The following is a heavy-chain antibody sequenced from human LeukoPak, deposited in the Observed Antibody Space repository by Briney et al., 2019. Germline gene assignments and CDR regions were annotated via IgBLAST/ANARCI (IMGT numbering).Heavy chain of an antibody. D-gene: IGHD3-3*01. J-gene: IGHJ4*02. CDR1: GFSFSSYT. CDR3: AKPNTIPGVTIPGGPIDY. CDR2: ISDTGIST. Sequence: GGSLRLSCAASGFSFSSYTMTWVRQAPGKGLEWVSGISDTGISTYYADSVRGRFTISRDNSKDTLYLQMNSLRAEDTAEYYCAKPNTIPGVTIPGGPIDYWGRGTLVTVSS. V-gene: IGHV3-23*01.